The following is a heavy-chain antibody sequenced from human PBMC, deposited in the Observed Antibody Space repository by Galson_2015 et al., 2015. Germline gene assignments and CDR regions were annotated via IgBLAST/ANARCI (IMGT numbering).Heavy chain of an antibody. CDR2: ISGDGRTT. J-gene: IGHJ4*02. Sequence: SLRLSCAASGFTFSNYWMHWVRQGPGKGLVCVARISGDGRTTTYADSVKGRFTISRDNAKNTVYLQMNGLRAEDTSVYFCARDREIYDYVPGFWGQGTLVTVSA. CDR3: ARDREIYDYVPGF. V-gene: IGHV3-74*01. D-gene: IGHD3-16*01. CDR1: GFTFSNYW.